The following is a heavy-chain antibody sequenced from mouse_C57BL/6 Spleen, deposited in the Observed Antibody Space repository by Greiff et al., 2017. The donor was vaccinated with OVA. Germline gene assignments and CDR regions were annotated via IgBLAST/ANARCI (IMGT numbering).Heavy chain of an antibody. Sequence: QVQLQQSGAELMKPGASVKLSCKATGYTFPGYWIAWVKQRPGPGLEWIGESLPGSGSTNYNEKFKGKATFTADTSSNTAYMQLSSLTTEDSAIYYCARSGLLTTVVANWYFDVWGTGTTVTVSS. J-gene: IGHJ1*03. CDR2: SLPGSGST. D-gene: IGHD1-1*01. CDR3: ARSGLLTTVVANWYFDV. V-gene: IGHV1-9*01. CDR1: GYTFPGYW.